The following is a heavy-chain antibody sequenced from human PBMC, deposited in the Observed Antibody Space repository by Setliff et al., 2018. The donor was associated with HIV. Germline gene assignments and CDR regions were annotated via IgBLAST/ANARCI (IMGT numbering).Heavy chain of an antibody. D-gene: IGHD3-10*01. CDR2: ISGYNGHT. CDR3: ARDRQDYSAGSYIYYFDY. CDR1: GYTFSSFA. J-gene: IGHJ4*02. Sequence: ASVKVSCKASGYTFSSFAMSWVRQAPGQGLEWVAWISGYNGHTNYAQRFQGRVTVTTDTSTSTVYMELRSLRSDDTAVYYCARDRQDYSAGSYIYYFDYWGQGTLVTVSS. V-gene: IGHV1-18*01.